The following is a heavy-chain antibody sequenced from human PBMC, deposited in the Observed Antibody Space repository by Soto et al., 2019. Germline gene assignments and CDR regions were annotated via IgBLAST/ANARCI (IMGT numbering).Heavy chain of an antibody. CDR2: ISTSSSFI. CDR1: GFTFRSYS. V-gene: IGHV3-21*01. J-gene: IGHJ6*02. CDR3: ARENKDVNKSTSISSGFHGMDV. D-gene: IGHD2-2*01. Sequence: GGSLRLSCEGSGFTFRSYSMNWVRQAPGRGLEWVASISTSSSFIYYGDSVRGRFIISRDNAKNSLDLQMDSLRVEDTAVYYCARENKDVNKSTSISSGFHGMDVWGQGITVTVSS.